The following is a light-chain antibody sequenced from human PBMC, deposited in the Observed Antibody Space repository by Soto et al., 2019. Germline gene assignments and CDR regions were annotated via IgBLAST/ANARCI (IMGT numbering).Light chain of an antibody. CDR3: QQHGTSPIT. CDR1: QTVIHNY. J-gene: IGKJ5*01. V-gene: IGKV3-20*01. Sequence: GLTPGPRPLSFFRGLSPPLTCRASQTVIHNYLAWHQQKPGQTPRLLVYGASSRATGIPDRFSGSGSGTDFTLTISRLEPEDFAVYYCQQHGTSPITLGQGTRLEIK. CDR2: GAS.